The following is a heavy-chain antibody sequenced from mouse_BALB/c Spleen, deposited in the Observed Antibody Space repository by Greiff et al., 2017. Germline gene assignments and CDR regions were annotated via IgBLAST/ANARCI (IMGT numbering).Heavy chain of an antibody. D-gene: IGHD2-1*01. Sequence: EVQLQESGPELVKPGASVKISCKASGYSFTGYYMHWVKQSHVKSLEWIGRINPYNGATSYNQNFKDKASLTVDKSSSTAYMELHSLTSEDSAVYYCARRDGKGGFDYWGQGTTLTVSS. CDR1: GYSFTGYY. CDR2: INPYNGAT. J-gene: IGHJ2*01. V-gene: IGHV1-31*01. CDR3: ARRDGKGGFDY.